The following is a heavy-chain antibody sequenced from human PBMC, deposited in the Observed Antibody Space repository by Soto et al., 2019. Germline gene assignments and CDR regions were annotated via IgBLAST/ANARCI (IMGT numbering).Heavy chain of an antibody. CDR1: GFTFSSYA. D-gene: IGHD2-2*01. Sequence: GGSLRLSCAASGFTFSSYAMSWVRQAPGKGLEWVSAISGSGGSTYYADSVKGRFTISRDNSKNTLYLQMNSLRVGDTAVYYCARAYPGQLPRRADYYYAMDVWGPGTTVTVS. J-gene: IGHJ6*02. CDR2: ISGSGGST. CDR3: ARAYPGQLPRRADYYYAMDV. V-gene: IGHV3-23*01.